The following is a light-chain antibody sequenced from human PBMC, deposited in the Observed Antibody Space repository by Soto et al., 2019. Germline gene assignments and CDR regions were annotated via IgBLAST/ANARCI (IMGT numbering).Light chain of an antibody. Sequence: EIVLTQSPGTLSLSPGERGALSCRASQSVSSNLLAWYQQRPGQGPKLLIFGASRRATGIPDRFSGGGSGTDFTLTISRLEPEDFAVYHCQHYGSTPRTFGQGTKVDIK. CDR3: QHYGSTPRT. V-gene: IGKV3-20*01. CDR1: QSVSSNL. J-gene: IGKJ1*01. CDR2: GAS.